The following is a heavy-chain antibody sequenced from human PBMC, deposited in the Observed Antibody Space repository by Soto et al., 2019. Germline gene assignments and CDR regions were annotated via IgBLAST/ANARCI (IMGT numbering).Heavy chain of an antibody. V-gene: IGHV3-48*01. D-gene: IGHD4-17*01. CDR2: ISSSSTI. CDR1: GFTFSSYS. J-gene: IGHJ3*02. Sequence: GGSLRLSCAASGFTFSSYSMNWVRQAPGKGLEWVSYISSSSTIYYADSVKGRFTISRDNAKNSLYLQMNSLRAEDTAVYYCARGKFAYGGFDIWGQGTMVTVSS. CDR3: ARGKFAYGGFDI.